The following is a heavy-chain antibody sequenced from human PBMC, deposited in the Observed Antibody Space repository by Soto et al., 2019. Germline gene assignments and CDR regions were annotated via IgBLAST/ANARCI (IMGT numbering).Heavy chain of an antibody. CDR1: GFTFSSYA. J-gene: IGHJ5*02. CDR2: ISYDGSNK. V-gene: IGHV3-30-3*01. CDR3: ARDDYGDDVHWFEP. Sequence: QVQLVESGGGVVQPGRSLRLSCAASGFTFSSYAMHWVRQAPGKGLEWVAVISYDGSNKYYEDSVKGRFTISRDNSKNTLYLPINSLRAEDTAVYYCARDDYGDDVHWFEPWGQGTLVTVSS. D-gene: IGHD4-17*01.